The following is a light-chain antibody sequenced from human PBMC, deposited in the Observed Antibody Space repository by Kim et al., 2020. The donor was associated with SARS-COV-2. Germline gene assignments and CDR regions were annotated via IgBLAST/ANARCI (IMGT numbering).Light chain of an antibody. J-gene: IGKJ1*01. Sequence: ASVVDRVTITCRASQSISGWLAWYQQRPGKAPNLLIYKASVLEAGVPSRFSGYNSGAEFTLTITSLQPGDFATYYCQQYDSFPWTFGQGTKVDIK. CDR1: QSISGW. V-gene: IGKV1-5*03. CDR3: QQYDSFPWT. CDR2: KAS.